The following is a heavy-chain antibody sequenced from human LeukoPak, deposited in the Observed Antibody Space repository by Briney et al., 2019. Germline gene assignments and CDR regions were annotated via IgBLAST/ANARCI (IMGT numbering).Heavy chain of an antibody. J-gene: IGHJ4*02. D-gene: IGHD3-9*01. Sequence: TSETLSLTCTVSGGSISSSSYYWGWIRQPPGKGLEWIGSIYYSGSTYYNPSLKSRVTISVDTSKNQFSLKLSSVTAADTAVYYCARLARYFDWDPPGYFDYWGQGTLVTVSS. CDR2: IYYSGST. CDR3: ARLARYFDWDPPGYFDY. CDR1: GGSISSSSYY. V-gene: IGHV4-39*01.